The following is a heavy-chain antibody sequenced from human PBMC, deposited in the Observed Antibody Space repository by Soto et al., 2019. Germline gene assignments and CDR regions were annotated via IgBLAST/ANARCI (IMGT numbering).Heavy chain of an antibody. Sequence: QVQLQESGPGLVKPSQTLSLTCTVSGGSISSGVYYWSWIRQPPGKGLEWIGYIYYSGSTYYNPSLKSRVTITVDTSKNQFSLKLISVTAADTAVYYCARYCSGGSCYPFDYWGQGTLVTVSS. CDR1: GGSISSGVYY. J-gene: IGHJ4*02. CDR2: IYYSGST. CDR3: ARYCSGGSCYPFDY. V-gene: IGHV4-30-4*01. D-gene: IGHD2-15*01.